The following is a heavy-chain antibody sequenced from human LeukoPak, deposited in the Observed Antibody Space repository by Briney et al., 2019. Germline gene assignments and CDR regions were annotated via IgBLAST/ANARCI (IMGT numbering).Heavy chain of an antibody. Sequence: PGGSLRLSCAASGFTFSNSAMSWVRQAPGKGLEWVSTLSGSGLTTYYADSVKCRFTISRDNSKNTLYLQMNSLRAEDTAVYYCAKGIYSSGWSYFDYWGHGTLVTVSS. CDR2: LSGSGLTT. D-gene: IGHD6-19*01. CDR1: GFTFSNSA. V-gene: IGHV3-23*01. CDR3: AKGIYSSGWSYFDY. J-gene: IGHJ4*01.